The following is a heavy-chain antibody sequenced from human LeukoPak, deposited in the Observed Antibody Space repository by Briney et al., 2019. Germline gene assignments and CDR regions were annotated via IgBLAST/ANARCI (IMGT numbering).Heavy chain of an antibody. CDR1: AFTVSNNY. J-gene: IGHJ4*02. CDR3: ARDPPGIAASVSGG. CDR2: IYSGGTT. D-gene: IGHD6-13*01. Sequence: GGSLRLSCKPSAFTVSNNYMSWVRQAPGKGLEWVALIYSGGTTNYADSVKGRFTISRDNSKNTLYLQMTNVRVEDTAVYYCARDPPGIAASVSGGWGQGTLVTVSS. V-gene: IGHV3-53*01.